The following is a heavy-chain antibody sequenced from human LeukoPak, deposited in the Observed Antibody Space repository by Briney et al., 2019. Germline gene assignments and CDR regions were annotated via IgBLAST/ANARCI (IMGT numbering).Heavy chain of an antibody. D-gene: IGHD3-16*01. CDR1: GFSISYNY. V-gene: IGHV3-53*01. CDR3: ARDESGWGSYVH. CDR2: IYNDGTT. Sequence: GGSLRLSCTASGFSISYNYMSWVRQAPGKGLEWVSVIYNDGTTYYADSVKGRFTISRDKTKNTLFLQMNSLRVADTAVYYCARDESGWGSYVHWGQGTLVAVSS. J-gene: IGHJ4*02.